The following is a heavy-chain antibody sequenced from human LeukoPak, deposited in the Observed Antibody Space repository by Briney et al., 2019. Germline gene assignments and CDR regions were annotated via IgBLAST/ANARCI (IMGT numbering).Heavy chain of an antibody. Sequence: ASVKVSCKASGYTFTGYYMHWVRQAPGQGLEWMGWINPNSGGTNYAQKFQGRVTMTRDTSISTAYMELSRLRSDDTAVYYCARGRVDCTNGVCSYYFDYWGQGTLVTVSS. CDR3: ARGRVDCTNGVCSYYFDY. V-gene: IGHV1-2*02. J-gene: IGHJ4*02. CDR1: GYTFTGYY. CDR2: INPNSGGT. D-gene: IGHD2-8*01.